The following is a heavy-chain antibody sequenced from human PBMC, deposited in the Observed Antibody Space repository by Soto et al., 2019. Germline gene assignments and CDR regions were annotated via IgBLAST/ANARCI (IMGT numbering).Heavy chain of an antibody. V-gene: IGHV1-18*01. CDR3: ARDGDSGSYYYCYGMDV. CDR1: GYTFTSYG. Sequence: ASVKVSCKASGYTFTSYGISWVRQAPGQGLEWMGWISAYNGNTNYAQKLQGRVTMTTDTSTSTAYMELRSLRSDDTAVYYCARDGDSGSYYYCYGMDVWGQGTTVTVCS. D-gene: IGHD1-26*01. CDR2: ISAYNGNT. J-gene: IGHJ6*02.